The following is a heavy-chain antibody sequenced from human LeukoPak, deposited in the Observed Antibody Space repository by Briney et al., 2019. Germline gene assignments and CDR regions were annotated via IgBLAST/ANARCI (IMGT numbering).Heavy chain of an antibody. CDR3: AKRRYSGSYQGYFQH. D-gene: IGHD1-26*01. CDR2: ISGSGGST. V-gene: IGHV3-23*01. CDR1: GFTFSSYG. Sequence: GGSLRLSCAASGFTFSSYGMSWVRQAPGKGPEWVSAISGSGGSTYYADSVKGRFTISRDNSKNTLYLQMNSLRAEDTAVYYCAKRRYSGSYQGYFQHWGQGTLVTVSS. J-gene: IGHJ1*01.